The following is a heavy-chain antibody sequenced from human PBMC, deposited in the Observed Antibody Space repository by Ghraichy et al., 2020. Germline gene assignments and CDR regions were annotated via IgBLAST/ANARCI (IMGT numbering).Heavy chain of an antibody. V-gene: IGHV3-23*01. CDR2: IRPAGDIT. CDR3: EREVGSRGWYSIDY. CDR1: GFTFSTYA. Sequence: GGSLRLSCVASGFTFSTYAMAWARQAPGKGLEWVSTIRPAGDITYYTGSVRGRFSISRDNSKTTVFLQMNDLGVDDTAFYYCEREVGSRGWYSIDYWGQGTLVTVSS. D-gene: IGHD6-19*01. J-gene: IGHJ4*02.